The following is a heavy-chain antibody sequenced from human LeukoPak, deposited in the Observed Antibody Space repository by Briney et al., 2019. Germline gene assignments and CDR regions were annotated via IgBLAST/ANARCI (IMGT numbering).Heavy chain of an antibody. Sequence: PGGPLRLSCAASGFTFSSYWMNWARQAPGKGLEWVASINHNGNVNYYVDSVKGRFTIPRDNAKNSLYLQMSNLRAEDTAVYFCARGGGLDVWGQGATVTVSS. CDR3: ARGGGLDV. V-gene: IGHV3-7*03. J-gene: IGHJ6*02. CDR2: INHNGNVN. D-gene: IGHD3-16*01. CDR1: GFTFSSYW.